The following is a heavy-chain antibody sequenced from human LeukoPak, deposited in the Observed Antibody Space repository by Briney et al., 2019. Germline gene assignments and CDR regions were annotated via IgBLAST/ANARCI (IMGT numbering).Heavy chain of an antibody. V-gene: IGHV1-3*03. CDR2: INAGNGNT. D-gene: IGHD3-16*01. CDR1: GYTFTSYA. J-gene: IGHJ3*02. Sequence: ASVKVSCKASGYTFTSYAMHWVRQAPGRRLEWMGWINAGNGNTKYSQEFQGRVTITRDTSASTAYMELSSLRSEDMAVYYCARDDIMITFGGPRASAFDIWGQGTMVTVSS. CDR3: ARDDIMITFGGPRASAFDI.